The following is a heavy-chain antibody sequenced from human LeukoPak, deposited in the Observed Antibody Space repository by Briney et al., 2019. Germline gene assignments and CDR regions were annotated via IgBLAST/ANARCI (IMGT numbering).Heavy chain of an antibody. D-gene: IGHD4-11*01. CDR3: ARTTMNAFDI. CDR2: ISGYNGNT. CDR1: GYIFSNYG. Sequence: ASVKVSCKASGYIFSNYGISWVRQAPGQGLEWMGWISGYNGNTNSAQKLQGRVTMTTDTSTSTAYMELRSLRSDDTAVYFCARTTMNAFDIWGQGTMVTVSS. V-gene: IGHV1-18*01. J-gene: IGHJ3*02.